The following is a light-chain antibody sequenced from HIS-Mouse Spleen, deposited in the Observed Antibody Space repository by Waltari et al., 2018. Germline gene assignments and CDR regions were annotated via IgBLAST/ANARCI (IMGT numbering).Light chain of an antibody. CDR3: AAWDDSLNVKM. Sequence: QSVLTQPPSASGTSGQRVTISCSGSTSNIGNNTCNWYQQPPGTAPKLLIYSNNQRPSGVPDRFSGSKSGTSASLAISGLQSEDEADYYCAAWDDSLNVKMFGGGTKLTVL. J-gene: IGLJ3*02. CDR2: SNN. V-gene: IGLV1-44*01. CDR1: TSNIGNNT.